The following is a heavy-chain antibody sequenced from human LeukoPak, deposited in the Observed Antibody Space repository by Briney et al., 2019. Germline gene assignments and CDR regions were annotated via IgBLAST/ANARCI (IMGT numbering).Heavy chain of an antibody. V-gene: IGHV3-30*18. Sequence: PGGSLRLSCAASGFTFSSYGMHWVRQAPGKGLEWVAVISYDGSNKYYADSVKGRFTISRDNSKNTLYLQMNSLRAEDTAVYYCAKGSGLFDYWGQGTLVTVSS. J-gene: IGHJ4*02. CDR2: ISYDGSNK. CDR1: GFTFSSYG. D-gene: IGHD3-10*01. CDR3: AKGSGLFDY.